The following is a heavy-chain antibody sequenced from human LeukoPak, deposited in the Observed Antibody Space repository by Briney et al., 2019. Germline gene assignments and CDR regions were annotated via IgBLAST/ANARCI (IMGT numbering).Heavy chain of an antibody. V-gene: IGHV1-2*02. CDR2: INPNSGGT. CDR1: GYTFTSYY. Sequence: ASVKDSCKASGYTFTSYYMHWVRQAPGQGLEWMGWINPNSGGTNYAQKFQGRVTMTRDTSISTAYMELSRLRSDDTAVYYCARTYFPGGTDFDYWGQGTLVTVSS. D-gene: IGHD2-15*01. J-gene: IGHJ4*02. CDR3: ARTYFPGGTDFDY.